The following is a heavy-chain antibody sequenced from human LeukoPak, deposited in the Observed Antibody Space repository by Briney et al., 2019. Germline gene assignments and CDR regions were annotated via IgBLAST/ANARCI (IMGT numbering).Heavy chain of an antibody. J-gene: IGHJ5*02. CDR3: ARGRVPIGYCGGGSCSDP. V-gene: IGHV4-34*01. CDR2: INHSGST. CDR1: GGSFSGYY. Sequence: PSETLSLTCAVYGGSFSGYYWSWIRQPPGKGLEWIGEINHSGSTNYNPSLKGRVTISVDTSKNQFSLKLSSVTAADTAVYYCARGRVPIGYCGGGSCSDPWGQGTLVTVSS. D-gene: IGHD2-15*01.